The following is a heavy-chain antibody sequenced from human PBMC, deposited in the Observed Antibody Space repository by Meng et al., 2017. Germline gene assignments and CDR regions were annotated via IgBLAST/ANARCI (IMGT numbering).Heavy chain of an antibody. Sequence: VSVKVSCKASGYTFTSYDINWVRQATGQGLEWMGWMNPNSGNTGYAQKFQGRVTITRNTSISTAYMELSSLRSEDTAVYYCARVRGYYGSGSYYSQREAFDYWGQGTLVTVSS. CDR3: ARVRGYYGSGSYYSQREAFDY. CDR2: MNPNSGNT. D-gene: IGHD3-10*01. V-gene: IGHV1-8*03. J-gene: IGHJ4*02. CDR1: GYTFTSYD.